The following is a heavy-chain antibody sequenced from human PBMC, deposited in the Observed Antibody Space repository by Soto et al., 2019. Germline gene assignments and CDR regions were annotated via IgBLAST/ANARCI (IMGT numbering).Heavy chain of an antibody. CDR1: GGSISSSSYY. J-gene: IGHJ5*02. V-gene: IGHV4-39*01. CDR2: IYYSGST. CDR3: ARHLTTTVTSSWFDP. D-gene: IGHD4-17*01. Sequence: SETLSLTCTVSGGSISSSSYYWGWIRQPPGKGLEWIGSIYYSGSTYYNPSLKSRVTISVDTSKNQFSLKLSSVTAADTAVYYCARHLTTTVTSSWFDPWGQGTLLTVSS.